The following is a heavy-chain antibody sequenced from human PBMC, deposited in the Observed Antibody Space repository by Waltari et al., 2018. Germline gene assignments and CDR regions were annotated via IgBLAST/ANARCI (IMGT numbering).Heavy chain of an antibody. D-gene: IGHD4-4*01. Sequence: QVQLVQSGAEVKKPGSSVKVSCKASGGTFSSYAISWVRQAPGQGLEWMGGIIPIFGTANDAQKFQGRVTITAEESTSTAYMELSSLKSEDTAVYYCARPLTTVTLRDYYYGMDVWGQGTTVTVSS. CDR1: GGTFSSYA. J-gene: IGHJ6*02. CDR3: ARPLTTVTLRDYYYGMDV. CDR2: IIPIFGTA. V-gene: IGHV1-69*01.